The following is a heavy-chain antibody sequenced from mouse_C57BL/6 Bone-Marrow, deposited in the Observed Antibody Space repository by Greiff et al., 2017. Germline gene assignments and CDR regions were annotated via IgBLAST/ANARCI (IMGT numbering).Heavy chain of an antibody. CDR1: GFSLTSYG. D-gene: IGHD1-1*01. CDR3: ARWDYYGSSYEYAMDY. Sequence: QVHVKQSGPGLVQPSQSLSITCTVSGFSLTSYGVHWVRQSPGKGLEWLGVIWSGGSTDYNAAFISRLSISKDNSKSQVFFKMNSLQADDTAIYYCARWDYYGSSYEYAMDYWGQGTSVTVSS. V-gene: IGHV2-2*01. CDR2: IWSGGST. J-gene: IGHJ4*01.